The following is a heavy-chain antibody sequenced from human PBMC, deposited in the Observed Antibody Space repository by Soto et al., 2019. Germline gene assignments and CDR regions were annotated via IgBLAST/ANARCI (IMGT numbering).Heavy chain of an antibody. J-gene: IGHJ5*02. V-gene: IGHV5-10-1*01. CDR2: IDPSDSYT. CDR3: AREEYNLNWFDP. Sequence: PGESLKISCKGSGYSFTSYWISWVRQMPGKGLEWMGRIDPSDSYTNYSPSFQGHVTISADKSISTAYLQWSSLKASDTAMYYCAREEYNLNWFDPWGQGTLVTVSS. D-gene: IGHD1-1*01. CDR1: GYSFTSYW.